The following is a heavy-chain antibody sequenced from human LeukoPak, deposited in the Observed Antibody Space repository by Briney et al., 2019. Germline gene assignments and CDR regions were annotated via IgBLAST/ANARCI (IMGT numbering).Heavy chain of an antibody. V-gene: IGHV4-59*01. CDR1: GASISSYY. J-gene: IGHJ4*02. CDR2: IYYSGSS. D-gene: IGHD5-24*01. CDR3: ARYPFDGYNYYFDY. Sequence: SETLSLTCTVSGASISSYYWSWMRQPPGRGLEWIGYIYYSGSSNYNPSLKSRVTISVDMSKNQFSLKLSSVTAADTAVYYCARYPFDGYNYYFDYWGQGTMVTVSS.